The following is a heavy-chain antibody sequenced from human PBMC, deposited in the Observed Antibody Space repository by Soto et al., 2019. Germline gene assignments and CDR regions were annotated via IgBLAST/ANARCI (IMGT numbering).Heavy chain of an antibody. D-gene: IGHD3-9*01. CDR1: GYIFTSYG. CDR2: ISGYNGHA. CDR3: ARVPHNFNWVPYGLDV. Sequence: QVQVVQSGAEVRKIGASVQVSCKASGYIFTSYGLSWVRQAPGQGLEWMGWISGYNGHAIYAEKMQGRVTMTTDTSTRTADMELRSLRSDDTAVYYCARVPHNFNWVPYGLDVWGQGTTVTVSS. J-gene: IGHJ6*02. V-gene: IGHV1-18*04.